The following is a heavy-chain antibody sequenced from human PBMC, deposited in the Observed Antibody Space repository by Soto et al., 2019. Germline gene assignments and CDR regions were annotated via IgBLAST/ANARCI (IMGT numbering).Heavy chain of an antibody. CDR2: ISGSGGST. CDR1: GFTFSSYA. D-gene: IGHD3-10*01. J-gene: IGHJ6*04. CDR3: EKGRVWLGAGRDV. Sequence: PGGSLRLSCAASGFTFSSYAMSWVRQAPGKGLEWVSAISGSGGSTYYADSVKGRFTISRDNSKNTLYLQMNSLRAEDTAVYYWEKGRVWLGAGRDVWVKGNTVTVS. V-gene: IGHV3-23*01.